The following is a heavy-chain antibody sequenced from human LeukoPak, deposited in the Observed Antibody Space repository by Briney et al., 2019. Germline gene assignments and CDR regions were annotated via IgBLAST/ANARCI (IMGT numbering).Heavy chain of an antibody. D-gene: IGHD3-10*01. CDR1: GYTFTSYD. V-gene: IGHV1-8*01. J-gene: IGHJ4*02. CDR2: MNPNSGNT. CDR3: ERSARLHYYGSGSSGY. Sequence: ASVTVSCKASGYTFTSYDINWVRQATGQGLEWMGWMNPNSGNTSYAQKFQGRVTMTRNTSISTAYMELRSLRYEDTAVYYCERSARLHYYGSGSSGYWGQGTLVTVSS.